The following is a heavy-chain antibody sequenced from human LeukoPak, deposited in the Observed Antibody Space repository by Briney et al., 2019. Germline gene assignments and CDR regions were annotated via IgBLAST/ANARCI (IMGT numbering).Heavy chain of an antibody. D-gene: IGHD3-10*01. Sequence: GGSLRLSCVASGFTFSDYYMSWIRQAPGKGLEGVSYISSSGSTIYYADSVKGRFTISRDNAKNSLYLQMNSLRAEHTAVCYCASEMHCYGSGSYYIPNYFEYWGQGNQVTVSS. V-gene: IGHV3-11*04. CDR2: ISSSGSTI. J-gene: IGHJ4*02. CDR3: ASEMHCYGSGSYYIPNYFEY. CDR1: GFTFSDYY.